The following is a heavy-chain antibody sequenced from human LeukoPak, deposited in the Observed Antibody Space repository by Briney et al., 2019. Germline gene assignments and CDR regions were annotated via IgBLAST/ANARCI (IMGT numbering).Heavy chain of an antibody. Sequence: GGSLRLSCAASGFTFSSYSMNWVRQTPGKGLEWVSSISSSSSYIYYADSVKGRFTISRDNAKNSLYLQMNSLRAEDTAVYYCARDRGDSYYYYMDVWGKGTTVTVSS. D-gene: IGHD7-27*01. V-gene: IGHV3-21*01. CDR1: GFTFSSYS. CDR2: ISSSSSYI. CDR3: ARDRGDSYYYYMDV. J-gene: IGHJ6*03.